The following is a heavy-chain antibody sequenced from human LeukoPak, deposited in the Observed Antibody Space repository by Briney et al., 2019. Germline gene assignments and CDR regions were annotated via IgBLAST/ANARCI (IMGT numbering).Heavy chain of an antibody. J-gene: IGHJ4*02. Sequence: PSETLSLTCTLSGGSTSSYYWSWIREPPGTGLEWIGYIYYSGSTNYTPSLQRRVTISVDTSKSQFSLKLSSVTAADTAGYYCGRMKYYGSGSYDYWGQPTLVTV. CDR2: IYYSGST. D-gene: IGHD3-10*01. CDR1: GGSTSSYY. V-gene: IGHV4-59*01. CDR3: GRMKYYGSGSYDY.